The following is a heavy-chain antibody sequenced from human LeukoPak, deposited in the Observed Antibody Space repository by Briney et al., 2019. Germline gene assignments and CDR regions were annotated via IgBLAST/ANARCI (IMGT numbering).Heavy chain of an antibody. CDR3: ASTLGQYQLPSYGMDV. J-gene: IGHJ6*02. Sequence: ASVKVSCKASGYTFTSYGISWVRQAPGQGLEWVGWISAYNGNTNYAQKLQGRVTMTTDTSTSTAYMELRSLRSGDTAVYYCASTLGQYQLPSYGMDVWGQGTTVTVSS. D-gene: IGHD2-2*01. CDR1: GYTFTSYG. CDR2: ISAYNGNT. V-gene: IGHV1-18*01.